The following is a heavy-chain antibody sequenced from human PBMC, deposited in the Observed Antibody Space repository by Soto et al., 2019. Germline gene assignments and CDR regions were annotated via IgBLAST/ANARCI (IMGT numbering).Heavy chain of an antibody. Sequence: SETLSLTCTVSGGSISSSSYYWGWIRQPPGKGLEWIGSIYYSGSTYYNPSLKSRVTISVDTSKNQFSLKLSSVTAADTAVYYCARRAYSNYYYYYGMDVWGQGTTVTVSS. CDR2: IYYSGST. CDR3: ARRAYSNYYYYYGMDV. V-gene: IGHV4-39*01. D-gene: IGHD4-4*01. J-gene: IGHJ6*02. CDR1: GGSISSSSYY.